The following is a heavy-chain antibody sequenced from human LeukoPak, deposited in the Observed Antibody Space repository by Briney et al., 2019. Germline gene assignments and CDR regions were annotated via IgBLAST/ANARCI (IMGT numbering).Heavy chain of an antibody. CDR3: ASPGYCSGGSCLIFDY. CDR1: GYTFTGYY. V-gene: IGHV1-2*02. J-gene: IGHJ4*02. Sequence: ASVKVSCKASGYTFTGYYMHWVRQAPGQGLEWMGWINPNSGGTNYAQKFQGRVTMTRGTSISTAYMGLSRLRSDDTAVYYCASPGYCSGGSCLIFDYWGQGTLVTVSS. D-gene: IGHD2-15*01. CDR2: INPNSGGT.